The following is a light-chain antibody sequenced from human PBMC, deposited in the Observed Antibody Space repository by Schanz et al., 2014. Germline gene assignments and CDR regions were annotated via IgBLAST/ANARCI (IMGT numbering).Light chain of an antibody. V-gene: IGLV1-40*01. CDR1: SSNIGAGYD. Sequence: QSVLTQPPSVSGAPGQRVTISCTGSSSNIGAGYDVHWYQQLPGTAPKLLIYGNSNRPSGVSNRFSGSKSGNTASLTISGLQGEDEADYYCCSYAGSSTHVVFGGGTQLTV. CDR3: CSYAGSSTHVV. CDR2: GNS. J-gene: IGLJ2*01.